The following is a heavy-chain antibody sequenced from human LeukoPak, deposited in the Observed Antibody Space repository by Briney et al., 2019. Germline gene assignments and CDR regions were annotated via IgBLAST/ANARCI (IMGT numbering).Heavy chain of an antibody. CDR3: VKAGYSSTWSHYGMDV. CDR1: GFTFATYG. CDR2: ISNDGRRK. V-gene: IGHV3-30*18. D-gene: IGHD2-2*01. Sequence: GRSLRLSCAASGFTFATYGMHWVRQAPGKGLDWVAVISNDGRRKYYSDSVKGRFTISRDNSKKTLYLQMNSLRAEDTGLYYCVKAGYSSTWSHYGMDVWGLGTTVTVSS. J-gene: IGHJ6*02.